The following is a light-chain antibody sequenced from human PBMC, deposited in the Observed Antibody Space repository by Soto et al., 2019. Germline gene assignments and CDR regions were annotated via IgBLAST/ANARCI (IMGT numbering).Light chain of an antibody. Sequence: EIQLTQSPSFLSASVGDRVTITCRASQGISSHLAWYQQQQGKPPQLLIYVASTLQSGVPSRFSGSGSGTDFTLTISGLQPEDFASYYCQQRNSYPITFGQGTRLEIK. J-gene: IGKJ5*01. V-gene: IGKV1-9*01. CDR2: VAS. CDR1: QGISSH. CDR3: QQRNSYPIT.